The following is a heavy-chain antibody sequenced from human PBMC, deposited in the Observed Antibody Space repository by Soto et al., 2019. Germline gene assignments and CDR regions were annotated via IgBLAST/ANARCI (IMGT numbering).Heavy chain of an antibody. V-gene: IGHV4-59*12. CDR3: ARGKTRSGYGWGSFVVFNI. CDR1: GGSISSFY. CDR2: IYYSGST. D-gene: IGHD3-10*01. J-gene: IGHJ3*02. Sequence: SETLSLTCTVSGGSISSFYWSWIRQPPGKGLEWIGYIYYSGSTNYNPSLKSRVTISVDTSKNQFSLKLSSVTAADTAVYYCARGKTRSGYGWGSFVVFNIGAQGKRVTVS.